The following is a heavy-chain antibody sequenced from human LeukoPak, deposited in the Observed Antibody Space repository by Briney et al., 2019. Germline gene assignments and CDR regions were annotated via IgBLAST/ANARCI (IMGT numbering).Heavy chain of an antibody. V-gene: IGHV1-2*02. J-gene: IGHJ5*02. CDR1: GYTFTGYY. Sequence: ASVKVSCKASGYTFTGYYMHWVRQAPGQGLEWMGWINPNSGGTNYAQKFQGRVTMTRDTYISTAYMELSRLRSDDTAVYYCARDGDIVVVPEANWFDPWGQGTLVTVSS. CDR2: INPNSGGT. D-gene: IGHD2-2*01. CDR3: ARDGDIVVVPEANWFDP.